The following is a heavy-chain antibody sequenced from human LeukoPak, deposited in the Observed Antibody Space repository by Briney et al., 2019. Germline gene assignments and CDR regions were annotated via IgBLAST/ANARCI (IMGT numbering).Heavy chain of an antibody. CDR2: INPGNGDT. CDR1: GYTFTNYA. Sequence: GGSVSVSCEGSGYTFTNYAVHWVREAPGQRLEWLGWINPGNGDTKYSQNFQGRVTVTSDTSAAAAYVELNSLTSEDTAVYYCARERWHCRVNCYSVYYYALDVWGQGTTVTVSS. D-gene: IGHD2-15*01. V-gene: IGHV1-3*01. J-gene: IGHJ6*02. CDR3: ARERWHCRVNCYSVYYYALDV.